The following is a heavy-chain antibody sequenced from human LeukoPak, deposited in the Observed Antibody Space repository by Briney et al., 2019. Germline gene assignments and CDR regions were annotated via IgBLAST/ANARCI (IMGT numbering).Heavy chain of an antibody. CDR1: GFTFSSYA. J-gene: IGHJ5*02. V-gene: IGHV3-30*04. CDR3: ARGVQLVRGFWFDP. D-gene: IGHD6-6*01. CDR2: ISYDGSNK. Sequence: SGRSLRLSCAASGFTFSSYAMHWVRQAPGKGLEWVAVISYDGSNKYYADSVKGRFTISRDNSKNTLYLQMNSLRAEDTAVYYCARGVQLVRGFWFDPWGQGTLVTVSS.